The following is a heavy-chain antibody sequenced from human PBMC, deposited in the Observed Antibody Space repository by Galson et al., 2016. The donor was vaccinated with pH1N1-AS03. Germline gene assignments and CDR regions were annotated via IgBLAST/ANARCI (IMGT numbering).Heavy chain of an antibody. CDR3: ARTGSNGWYYFDS. J-gene: IGHJ4*02. Sequence: ETPSLTCTVSGGSMSGYYWSWIRQSPERGLEWIGCVYYSGTPTYNPSLKSQVTISVDTSKNQFSLKLSSVTAADTAVYFCARTGSNGWYYFDSWGQGALVTVSS. D-gene: IGHD6-19*01. V-gene: IGHV4-59*01. CDR1: GGSMSGYY. CDR2: VYYSGTP.